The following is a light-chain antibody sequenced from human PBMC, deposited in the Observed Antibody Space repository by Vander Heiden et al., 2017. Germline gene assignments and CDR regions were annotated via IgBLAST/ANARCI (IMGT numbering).Light chain of an antibody. CDR1: QSISPC. CDR3: QQYNSAWT. CDR2: KAS. V-gene: IGKV1-5*03. J-gene: IGKJ1*01. Sequence: DIQLPQSPSTLSASVGDSVTLTCRASQSISPCFAWYQQNPGKAPKLLNYKASSLESGVPTRCSGGGGGTEFTLTISSLQPDDFATYCCQQYNSAWTFGQGTKVEIK.